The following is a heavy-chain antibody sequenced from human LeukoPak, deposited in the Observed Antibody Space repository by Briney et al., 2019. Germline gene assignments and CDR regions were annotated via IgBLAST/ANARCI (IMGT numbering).Heavy chain of an antibody. CDR2: INPNSGGT. CDR3: ARGSDWNYWGTPNYYYGMDV. V-gene: IGHV1-2*02. D-gene: IGHD1-7*01. J-gene: IGHJ6*02. Sequence: ASVKVSCKTSGYTFTGYYMRWVRQAPGQGLEWMGWINPNSGGTNYAQKFQGRVTMTRDTSISTAYMELSRLRSDDTAVYYCARGSDWNYWGTPNYYYGMDVWGQGTTVTVSS. CDR1: GYTFTGYY.